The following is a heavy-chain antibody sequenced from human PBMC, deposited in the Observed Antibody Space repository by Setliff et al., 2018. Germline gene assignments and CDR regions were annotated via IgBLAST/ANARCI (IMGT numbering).Heavy chain of an antibody. CDR1: GGTFTNYG. CDR3: ARDLGYCSRTSCHGDWFDP. V-gene: IGHV7-4-1*02. Sequence: ASVKVSCKASGGTFTNYGVSWVRQAPGQGLEWMGRINTITGNPTYAQGFTGRFVFSLDTSVSTAYLQISSLKPEDTAVYYCARDLGYCSRTSCHGDWFDPWGQGTLVTVSS. D-gene: IGHD2-2*01. J-gene: IGHJ5*02. CDR2: INTITGNP.